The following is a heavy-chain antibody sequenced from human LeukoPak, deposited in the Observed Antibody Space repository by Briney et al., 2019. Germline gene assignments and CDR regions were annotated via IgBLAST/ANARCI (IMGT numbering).Heavy chain of an antibody. CDR2: VDHTGST. CDR3: ARGRVSSSTWYSTYYYYFYMDV. V-gene: IGHV4-59*01. CDR1: DDSITMYY. Sequence: SETLSLTCSVSDDSITMYYWTWIRQPPGKGLEWIGYVDHTGSTNFNRSLNGRVSISRDTTKNLFSLRLRSVTAADTAVYFCARGRVSSSTWYSTYYYYFYMDVWGKGTTVTVSS. J-gene: IGHJ6*03. D-gene: IGHD1-1*01.